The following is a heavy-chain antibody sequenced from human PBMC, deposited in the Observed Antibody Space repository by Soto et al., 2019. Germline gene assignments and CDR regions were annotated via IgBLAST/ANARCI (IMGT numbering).Heavy chain of an antibody. D-gene: IGHD3-10*01. CDR1: GFTFDDYA. Sequence: EVQLVESGGGLVQPGRSLRLSCAASGFTFDDYAMHWVRQAPGKGLEWVSGISWNSGSIGYADSVKGRFTISRDNAKNSLYLPMNSLRAEDTALYYCAKDTHYYGSGSPLGYWGQGTLVTVSS. J-gene: IGHJ4*02. V-gene: IGHV3-9*01. CDR2: ISWNSGSI. CDR3: AKDTHYYGSGSPLGY.